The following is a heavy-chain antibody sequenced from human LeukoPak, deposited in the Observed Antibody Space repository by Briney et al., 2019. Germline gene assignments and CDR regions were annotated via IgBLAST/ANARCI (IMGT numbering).Heavy chain of an antibody. V-gene: IGHV3-74*01. J-gene: IGHJ3*02. D-gene: IGHD5-24*01. CDR2: INSDGSST. CDR3: ARDGYSYRNGFDI. Sequence: GGSWRPSGAASGFTFSGYWMHWVRQAPGKGLVWVSRINSDGSSTSYADSVKGRITISRDNAKNTLYLQMSSLRAEDTAVYYCARDGYSYRNGFDIWGEGTGVTVSS. CDR1: GFTFSGYW.